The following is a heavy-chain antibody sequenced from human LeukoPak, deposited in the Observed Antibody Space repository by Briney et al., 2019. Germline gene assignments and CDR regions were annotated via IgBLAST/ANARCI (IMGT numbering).Heavy chain of an antibody. V-gene: IGHV4-30-4*01. CDR3: ARVRDVVVVAATSRGYNWFDP. J-gene: IGHJ5*02. CDR2: IYYSGST. D-gene: IGHD2-15*01. Sequence: SETLSLTCTVSGGSISSGDYYWSWIRQPPGKGLEWIGYIYYSGSTYYNPSLKSRVTISVDTSKNQFSLKLSSVTAADTAVYYCARVRDVVVVAATSRGYNWFDPWGQGTLVTVSS. CDR1: GGSISSGDYY.